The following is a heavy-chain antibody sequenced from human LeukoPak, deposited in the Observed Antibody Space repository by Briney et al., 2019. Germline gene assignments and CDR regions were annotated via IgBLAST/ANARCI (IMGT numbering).Heavy chain of an antibody. D-gene: IGHD5-18*01. Sequence: SETLSLTCTVSGGSVSSGSYYWTWIRQPPGKGLEWIGYIYYSGSTNYNPSLKSRVTISVDTSKNQFSLKLSPVTAADTAVYYCARARGDTAIVYWGQGTLVTVSS. J-gene: IGHJ4*02. V-gene: IGHV4-61*01. CDR2: IYYSGST. CDR3: ARARGDTAIVY. CDR1: GGSVSSGSYY.